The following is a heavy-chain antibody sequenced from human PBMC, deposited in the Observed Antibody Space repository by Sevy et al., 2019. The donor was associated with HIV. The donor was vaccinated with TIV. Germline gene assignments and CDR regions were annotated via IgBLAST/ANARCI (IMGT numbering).Heavy chain of an antibody. D-gene: IGHD6-13*01. J-gene: IGHJ4*02. CDR1: GFTFSRFA. CDR2: ISGSGDIT. Sequence: GGFLRLSCAASGFTFSRFAMSWVRQAPGKGLEWVSIISGSGDITYYEQSVKGRFTISRDNSKNTLSLQINSLRAEDTALSFCAKTDRISALGQFDYWGQGTLVTVSS. V-gene: IGHV3-23*01. CDR3: AKTDRISALGQFDY.